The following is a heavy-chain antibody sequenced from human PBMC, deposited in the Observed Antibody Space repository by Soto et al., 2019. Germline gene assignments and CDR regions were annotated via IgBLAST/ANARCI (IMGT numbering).Heavy chain of an antibody. J-gene: IGHJ6*03. CDR2: ISSSGSTI. D-gene: IGHD2-15*01. CDR3: ARDSRGYCSGGSCLYYYYMDV. Sequence: GGSLRLSCAASGFTFSDYYMSWIRQAPGKGLEWVSYISSSGSTIYYADSVKGGFTISRDNAKNSLYLQMNSLRAEDTAVYYCARDSRGYCSGGSCLYYYYMDVWGKGTTVTVSS. CDR1: GFTFSDYY. V-gene: IGHV3-11*01.